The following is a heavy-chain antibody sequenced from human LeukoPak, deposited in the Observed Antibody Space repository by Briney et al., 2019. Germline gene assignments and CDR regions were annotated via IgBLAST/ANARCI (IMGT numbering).Heavy chain of an antibody. J-gene: IGHJ3*01. CDR3: ARGAYYYNSGDAFDV. D-gene: IGHD3-10*01. CDR1: GFPFRSYW. V-gene: IGHV3-7*01. CDR2: TKQDGSEK. Sequence: GGSLRLSCAASGFPFRSYWMSWVRQAPGKGLEWVANTKQDGSEKYYVDSVKGRFTISRDNARNSLYLQMNSLRVEDTAVYYCARGAYYYNSGDAFDVWGQGTMVTVSS.